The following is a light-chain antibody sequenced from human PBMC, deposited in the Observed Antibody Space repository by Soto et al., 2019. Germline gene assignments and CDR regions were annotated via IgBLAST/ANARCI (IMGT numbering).Light chain of an antibody. CDR1: SSDVENYKL. CDR2: EVS. Sequence: QSVLNQPASVSGSPGQSVTISCTATSSDVENYKLVSWYQQHPGKAPKLIIYEVSKRPSGVSNRFSGSKSANTASLIISGLQPEDEDDYYCCSTVRGYVFGHGTKLTVL. CDR3: CSTVRGYV. V-gene: IGLV2-23*02. J-gene: IGLJ1*01.